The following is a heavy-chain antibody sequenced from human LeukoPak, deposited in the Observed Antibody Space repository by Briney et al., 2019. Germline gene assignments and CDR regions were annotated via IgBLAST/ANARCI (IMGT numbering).Heavy chain of an antibody. J-gene: IGHJ3*02. D-gene: IGHD3-9*01. Sequence: GGSLRLSCAASGFTVSSNYMSWVRQAPGKGLEWVSVIYSGGSTYYADSVKGRFTISRDNSKNTLYLQMNSLRAEDTAVYYCARMDYDILTGYMGAFDIWGQGTMVTVSS. CDR1: GFTVSSNY. CDR2: IYSGGST. CDR3: ARMDYDILTGYMGAFDI. V-gene: IGHV3-53*01.